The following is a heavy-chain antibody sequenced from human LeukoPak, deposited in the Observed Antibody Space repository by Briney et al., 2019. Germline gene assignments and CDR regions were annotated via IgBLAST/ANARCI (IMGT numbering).Heavy chain of an antibody. CDR3: AKSSYYYDSSGSQAFDI. CDR2: ISGSGGST. CDR1: GFTFSSYA. V-gene: IGHV3-23*01. J-gene: IGHJ3*02. D-gene: IGHD3-22*01. Sequence: GGSLRLSCAASGFTFSSYAMSWGRQAPGKGLEWVSAISGSGGSTYYADSVKGRFTISRDNSKNTLYLQMNSLRAEDTAVYYCAKSSYYYDSSGSQAFDIWGQGTMVTVSS.